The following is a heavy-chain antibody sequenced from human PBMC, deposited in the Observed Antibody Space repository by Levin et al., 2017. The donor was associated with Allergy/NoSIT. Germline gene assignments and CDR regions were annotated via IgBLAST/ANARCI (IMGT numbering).Heavy chain of an antibody. D-gene: IGHD4-17*01. CDR1: GGPISTYY. CDR2: IYYTGRT. CDR3: ARAAYGYSYGVDV. J-gene: IGHJ6*02. Sequence: SQTLSLTCTVSGGPISTYYWTWIRQAPGKGLEWIGFIYYTGRTDSNPSLKSRVSISLDTSKNQFSLNLTSVTAADTALYFCARAAYGYSYGVDVWGQGTTVTVSS. V-gene: IGHV4-59*01.